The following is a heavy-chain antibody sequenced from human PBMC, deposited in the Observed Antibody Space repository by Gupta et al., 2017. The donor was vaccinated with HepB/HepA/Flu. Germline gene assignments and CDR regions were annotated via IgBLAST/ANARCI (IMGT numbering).Heavy chain of an antibody. D-gene: IGHD2-2*01. J-gene: IGHJ4*02. CDR2: ISSSSSYI. CDR1: GFTFSSYS. V-gene: IGHV3-21*01. Sequence: EVQLVESGGGLVTPGGSLRLPCAASGFTFSSYSMNWVRQAPGKGLEWVSSISSSSSYIYYADSVKGRFTISRDNAKNSLYLQMNSLRAEDTAVYYCARDAGYCSSTSGGGDYWGQGTLVTVSS. CDR3: ARDAGYCSSTSGGGDY.